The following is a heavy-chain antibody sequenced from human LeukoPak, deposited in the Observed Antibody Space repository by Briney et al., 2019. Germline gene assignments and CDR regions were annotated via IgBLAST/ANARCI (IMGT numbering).Heavy chain of an antibody. CDR2: IRSDGSNK. CDR3: AKDAQIYDTYDWRWFDP. J-gene: IGHJ5*02. V-gene: IGHV3-30*02. D-gene: IGHD1-1*01. CDR1: GFTFSTYG. Sequence: PRGSLRLSCAASGFTFSTYGMHWVRQAPGKGLEWVTFIRSDGSNKYYADSVKGRFTISRDNSKNTLYLQMNSLRAEDTAVYYCAKDAQIYDTYDWRWFDPWGQGTLVTVSS.